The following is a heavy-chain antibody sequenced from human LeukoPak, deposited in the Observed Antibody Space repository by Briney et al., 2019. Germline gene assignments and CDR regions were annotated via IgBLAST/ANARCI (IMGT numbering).Heavy chain of an antibody. CDR1: GFTFSTYS. CDR3: ARDTYESGHCSGGNCEGFDC. Sequence: GGSLRLSCAASGFTFSTYSMNWVRQAPGKGLEWVSYLSSSSSTIFYADSVKGRFTISRDNAKNSLYLQMNSLRAEDTAVYYCARDTYESGHCSGGNCEGFDCWGQGTLVTVSS. CDR2: LSSSSSTI. D-gene: IGHD2-15*01. V-gene: IGHV3-48*01. J-gene: IGHJ4*02.